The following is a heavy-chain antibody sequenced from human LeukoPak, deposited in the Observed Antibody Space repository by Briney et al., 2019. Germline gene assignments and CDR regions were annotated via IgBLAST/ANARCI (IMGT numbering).Heavy chain of an antibody. Sequence: RRGESLKISCKGSGYSFTSYGISWVRQAPGQGLEWMGWISAYNGNTNYAQKLQGRVTMTTDTSTSTAYMELRSLRSDDTAVYYCARDGVVVAAKFDPWGQGTLVTVSS. CDR1: GYSFTSYG. V-gene: IGHV1-18*01. CDR3: ARDGVVVAAKFDP. J-gene: IGHJ5*02. CDR2: ISAYNGNT. D-gene: IGHD2-15*01.